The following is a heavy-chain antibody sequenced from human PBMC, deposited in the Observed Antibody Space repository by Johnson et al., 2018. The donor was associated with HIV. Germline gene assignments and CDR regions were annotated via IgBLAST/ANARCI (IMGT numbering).Heavy chain of an antibody. V-gene: IGHV3-NL1*01. CDR2: ISGSGGST. CDR1: GFTFSRYA. D-gene: IGHD3-9*01. CDR3: ASYDILTGYYAFDI. Sequence: QVQLVESGGGVVQPGRSLRLSCAPSGFTFSRYAMHWVRQAPGKGLEWVSGISGSGGSTYYAASVKGRFTISRDNSKNTLYLQMNSLRAEDTAVYYCASYDILTGYYAFDIWGQGTMVTVSS. J-gene: IGHJ3*02.